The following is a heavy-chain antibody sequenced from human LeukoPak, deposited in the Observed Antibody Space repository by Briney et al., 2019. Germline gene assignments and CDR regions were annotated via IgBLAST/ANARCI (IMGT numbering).Heavy chain of an antibody. J-gene: IGHJ3*02. CDR3: ASRLAGLDAFDI. D-gene: IGHD6-19*01. Sequence: ASVKVSCKASGYTFTSYDINWVRQATGQGLEWMGWMNPNSGNTGYAQKFQGRVTMTRNTSISTAYMELSSLRSEDTAVYYCASRLAGLDAFDIWGQGTMVTASS. V-gene: IGHV1-8*01. CDR1: GYTFTSYD. CDR2: MNPNSGNT.